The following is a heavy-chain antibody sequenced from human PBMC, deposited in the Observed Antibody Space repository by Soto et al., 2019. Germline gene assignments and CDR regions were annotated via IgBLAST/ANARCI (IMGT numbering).Heavy chain of an antibody. CDR3: ARDLWFGQAPPNDAFDI. D-gene: IGHD3-10*01. CDR1: GYTFTSYG. Sequence: QVQLVQSGAEVKKPGASVKVSCKASGYTFTSYGISWVRQAPGQGLEWMGWISAYNGNTNYAQKLQGRVTMTTDTSTNTAYMELRSLRSDDTAVYYCARDLWFGQAPPNDAFDIWGQGTMVTVSS. J-gene: IGHJ3*02. V-gene: IGHV1-18*01. CDR2: ISAYNGNT.